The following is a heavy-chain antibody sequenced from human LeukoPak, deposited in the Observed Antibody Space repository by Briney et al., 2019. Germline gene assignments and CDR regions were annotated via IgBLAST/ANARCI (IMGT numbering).Heavy chain of an antibody. V-gene: IGHV5-51*01. CDR2: IYPGDSDT. CDR1: GYSFTSYW. Sequence: GESLKISCKGSGYSFTSYWIGWVRQMPGKGLEWMGIIYPGDSDTRYSPSSQGQVTISADKSISTAYLQWSSLKASDTAMYYCAREYYDSSGYYSGGSGAFDIWGQGTMVTVSS. D-gene: IGHD3-22*01. CDR3: AREYYDSSGYYSGGSGAFDI. J-gene: IGHJ3*02.